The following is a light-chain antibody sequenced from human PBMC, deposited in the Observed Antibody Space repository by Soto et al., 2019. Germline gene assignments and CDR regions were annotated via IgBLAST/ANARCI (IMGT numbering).Light chain of an antibody. CDR3: QHYDSYSAA. V-gene: IGKV1-5*03. J-gene: IGKJ1*01. CDR2: KAS. Sequence: DIQMTQSHSTLSGSVGDRVTITCRASQTISSWLAWYQQKPGKAPKLLIYKASTLKSGVPSRFSGSGSGTEFTLTISSLQPDDFATYYCQHYDSYSAAFGQGTKVDI. CDR1: QTISSW.